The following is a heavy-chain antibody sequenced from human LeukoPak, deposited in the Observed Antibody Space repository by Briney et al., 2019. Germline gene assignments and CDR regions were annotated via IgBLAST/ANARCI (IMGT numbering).Heavy chain of an antibody. CDR1: GGSFSGYY. CDR3: ARAPLGRLSRAGPARSFARRPFDY. J-gene: IGHJ4*02. D-gene: IGHD6-25*01. CDR2: INHSGST. Sequence: SETLSLTCAVYGGSFSGYYWSWIRQPPGKGLEWIGEINHSGSTNYNPSLKSRVTISVDTSKNQFSLKLSSVTAADTAVYYCARAPLGRLSRAGPARSFARRPFDYWGQGTLVTVSS. V-gene: IGHV4-34*01.